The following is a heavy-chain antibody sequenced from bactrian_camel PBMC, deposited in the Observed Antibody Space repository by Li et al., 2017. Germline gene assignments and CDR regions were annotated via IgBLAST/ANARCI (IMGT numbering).Heavy chain of an antibody. CDR1: GYTYNRNC. Sequence: VQLVESGGGSVQAGGSLRLSCAASGYTYNRNCMVWFRQAPGKEREGVVTICTDDTENTFYTYYFDSVKGRFTISRDNAKDTLYLQMNSLKIEDTAVYYCALGSSRQATMTARGKGTQVTVS. D-gene: IGHD3*01. J-gene: IGHJ4*01. V-gene: IGHV3S6*01. CDR2: ICTDDTENTFYT.